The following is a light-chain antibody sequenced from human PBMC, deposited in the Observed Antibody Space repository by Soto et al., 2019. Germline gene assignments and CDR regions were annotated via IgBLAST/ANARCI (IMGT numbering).Light chain of an antibody. Sequence: SYELTQPPSVSVAPGQTATITCGGNNIGSKSVHWYQQKAGQAPILVVYNDRDRPSGIPERFSGSNSGNTATLTISGVEAGDEADYSCQVWEGTSGQGVFGTGTKLTVL. CDR3: QVWEGTSGQGV. CDR1: NIGSKS. V-gene: IGLV3-21*02. J-gene: IGLJ1*01. CDR2: NDR.